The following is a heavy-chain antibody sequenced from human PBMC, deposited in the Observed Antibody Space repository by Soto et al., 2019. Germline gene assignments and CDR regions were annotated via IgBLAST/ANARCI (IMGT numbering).Heavy chain of an antibody. D-gene: IGHD6-13*01. J-gene: IGHJ4*02. Sequence: GGSLRLSCAASGFTFSSYSMTWVRQAPGGGLEWVSTISGSGGSTYYADSVKARFTISRDNSKNTLYLQMNSLRADDTAVYYCAKARDYIRTWSFDFDSWGKGTLVTVSS. CDR3: AKARDYIRTWSFDFDS. V-gene: IGHV3-23*01. CDR1: GFTFSSYS. CDR2: ISGSGGST.